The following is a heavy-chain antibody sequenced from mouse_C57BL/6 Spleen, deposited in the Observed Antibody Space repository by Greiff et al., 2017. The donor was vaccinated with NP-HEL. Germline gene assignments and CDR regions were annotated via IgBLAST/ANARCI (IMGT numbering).Heavy chain of an antibody. CDR3: ASFLLWSTHWYFDV. CDR1: GYTFTSYW. J-gene: IGHJ1*03. D-gene: IGHD2-10*01. V-gene: IGHV1-72*01. Sequence: QVQLKQPGAELVKPGASVKLSCKASGYTFTSYWMHWVKQRPGRGLEWIGRIDPNSGGTKYNEKFKSKATLTVDKPSSTAYMQLSSLTSEDSAVYYCASFLLWSTHWYFDVWGTGTTVTVSS. CDR2: IDPNSGGT.